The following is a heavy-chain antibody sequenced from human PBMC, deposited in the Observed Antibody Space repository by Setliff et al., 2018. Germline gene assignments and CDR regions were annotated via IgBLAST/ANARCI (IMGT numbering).Heavy chain of an antibody. J-gene: IGHJ4*02. CDR2: INHSGST. D-gene: IGHD3-10*01. Sequence: SETLSLTCTVSGGSISSSSYYWSWIRQPPGKGLEWIGEINHSGSTNYNPSLKSRVTISVDTSKNQFSLKLSSVTAADTAVYYCARGSARRGYYGSGSYYRGFDYWGQGTLVTVSS. V-gene: IGHV4-39*07. CDR1: GGSISSSSYY. CDR3: ARGSARRGYYGSGSYYRGFDY.